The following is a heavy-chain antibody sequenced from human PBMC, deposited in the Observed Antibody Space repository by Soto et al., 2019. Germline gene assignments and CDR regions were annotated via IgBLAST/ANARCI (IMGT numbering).Heavy chain of an antibody. CDR1: GFTFGTYT. CDR2: IGTTSGYI. J-gene: IGHJ6*02. CDR3: ARVVCVACSAYYYYSMDV. V-gene: IGHV3-21*01. D-gene: IGHD2-8*01. Sequence: GGSLRLSCTASGFTFGTYTMSWVRQAPGKGLEWVSSIGTTSGYIYYADSVRGRFTISRDNAGDSLYLQMSSLRAEDTAVYYFARVVCVACSAYYYYSMDVWGQGTTVTVSS.